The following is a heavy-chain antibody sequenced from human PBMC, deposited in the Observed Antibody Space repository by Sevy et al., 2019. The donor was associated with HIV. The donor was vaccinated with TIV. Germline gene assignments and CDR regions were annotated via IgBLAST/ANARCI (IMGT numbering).Heavy chain of an antibody. CDR1: GFIFSSYP. Sequence: GGSLRLSCAASGFIFSSYPMHWVRQAPGNGLEWVTVILYDGSNKYYADSVKGRFTISRDNSKNTRYLQMNSLRTEDTAVYYCASDRFWSGSTSYYFDLWGQGTLVTVSS. V-gene: IGHV3-30*04. CDR3: ASDRFWSGSTSYYFDL. J-gene: IGHJ4*02. CDR2: ILYDGSNK. D-gene: IGHD3-3*01.